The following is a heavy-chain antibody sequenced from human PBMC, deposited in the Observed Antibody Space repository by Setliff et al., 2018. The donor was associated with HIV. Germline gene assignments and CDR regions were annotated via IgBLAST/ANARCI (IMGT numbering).Heavy chain of an antibody. CDR3: ARDSGRRNDAFDI. V-gene: IGHV4-30-4*08. D-gene: IGHD3-10*01. Sequence: SETLSLTCTVSGGSISSGDYYWSWIRQPPGRGLEWIGYIYYSGSTYYNPSLKSRVTISVDTSKNQFSLKLSSVTAADTAVYYCARDSGRRNDAFDIWGQGTMVTVSS. CDR2: IYYSGST. J-gene: IGHJ3*02. CDR1: GGSISSGDYY.